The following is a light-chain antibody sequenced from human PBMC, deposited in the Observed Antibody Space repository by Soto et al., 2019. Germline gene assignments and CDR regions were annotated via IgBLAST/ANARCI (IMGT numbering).Light chain of an antibody. J-gene: IGLJ2*01. CDR1: SSDVGGYNY. V-gene: IGLV2-8*01. Sequence: QSALTQPPSASGSPGQSVTISCTGTSSDVGGYNYVSWYQHHPGKAPRLMIYEVSKRSSGVPDRFSGSKSGNTASLTVSGLQAEDEADYYCSSYEGTNSQVLFGEGTKLTVL. CDR2: EVS. CDR3: SSYEGTNSQVL.